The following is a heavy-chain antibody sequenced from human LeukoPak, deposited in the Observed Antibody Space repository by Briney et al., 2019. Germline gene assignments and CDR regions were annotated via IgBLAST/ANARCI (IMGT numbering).Heavy chain of an antibody. CDR2: ISSTSNTI. CDR1: GFTFSGYI. Sequence: GGSLRLSCAASGFTFSGYIMNWVRQAPGKGLEWVSFISSTSNTIYYADSVKGRFTVSRDNAKNSLYLQMNSLRAEDTAVYYCARDQWLGYWGQGTLVTVSS. D-gene: IGHD6-19*01. V-gene: IGHV3-48*01. J-gene: IGHJ4*02. CDR3: ARDQWLGY.